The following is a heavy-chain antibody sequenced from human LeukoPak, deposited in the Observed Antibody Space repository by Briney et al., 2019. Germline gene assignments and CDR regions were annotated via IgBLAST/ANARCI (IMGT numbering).Heavy chain of an antibody. CDR3: AKVHSFVGVKYFDY. J-gene: IGHJ4*02. CDR2: ISGSGGST. D-gene: IGHD3-16*01. Sequence: SGGSLRLSCAASGFTFSDYYMTWVRQAPGKGLEWVSAISGSGGSTYYADSVKGRFTISRDNSKNTLYLQMNSLRAEDTAVYYCAKVHSFVGVKYFDYWGQGTLVTVSS. V-gene: IGHV3-23*01. CDR1: GFTFSDYY.